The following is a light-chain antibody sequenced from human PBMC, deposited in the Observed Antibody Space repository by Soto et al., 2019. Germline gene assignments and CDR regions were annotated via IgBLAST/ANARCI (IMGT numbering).Light chain of an antibody. J-gene: IGLJ2*01. CDR2: EVS. CDR3: SSYVGSKTLL. Sequence: QYALTQPPSESGSPGQSVTISCTGTSNDVGGYNYVSWYQQHPGKAPKLIIHEVSKRPSGVPDRFSGSKSGNTASLTVSGLQAEDEAEYYCSSYVGSKTLLFGGGTKLTVL. CDR1: SNDVGGYNY. V-gene: IGLV2-8*01.